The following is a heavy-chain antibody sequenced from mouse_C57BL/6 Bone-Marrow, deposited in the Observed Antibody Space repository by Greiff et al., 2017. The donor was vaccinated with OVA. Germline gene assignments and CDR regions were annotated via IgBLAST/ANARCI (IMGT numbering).Heavy chain of an antibody. CDR3: ARRQLRLRFAY. J-gene: IGHJ3*01. D-gene: IGHD3-2*02. Sequence: VQLQQPGAELVKPGASVKLSCKASGYTFTSYWMHWVKQRPGQGLEWIGMIHPNSGSTNYNEKFKSKATLTVDKSSSTAYMQLSSLTSEDSAVDYCARRQLRLRFAYWGQGTLVTVSA. V-gene: IGHV1-64*01. CDR1: GYTFTSYW. CDR2: IHPNSGST.